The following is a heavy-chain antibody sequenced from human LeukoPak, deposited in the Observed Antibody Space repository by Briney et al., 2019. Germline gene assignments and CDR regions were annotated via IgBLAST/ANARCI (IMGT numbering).Heavy chain of an antibody. D-gene: IGHD5-18*01. Sequence: ASVKVSCKASGYTFTSYGISWVRQAPGQGLEWMGWISPNNDDTNYAQQFQGRVTMTRDTSISTDYMELNRLTSDDTAVYYCARRGSGYGYDYWGQGTLVTVSS. CDR2: ISPNNDDT. J-gene: IGHJ4*02. CDR3: ARRGSGYGYDY. CDR1: GYTFTSYG. V-gene: IGHV1-2*02.